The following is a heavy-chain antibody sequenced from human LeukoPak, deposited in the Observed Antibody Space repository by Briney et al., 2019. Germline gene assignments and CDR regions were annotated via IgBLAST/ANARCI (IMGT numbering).Heavy chain of an antibody. V-gene: IGHV3-23*01. CDR1: GFTFSSYA. Sequence: GGSLRLSCAASGFTFSSYAMSWVRQAPGKGLEWVSAISGSGGSSYYADSVKGRFTISRDNSKNTLYLQMNSLRAEDTAVYYCAKDRRYSYGYPSLDYWGQGTLVTVSS. D-gene: IGHD5-18*01. CDR2: ISGSGGSS. CDR3: AKDRRYSYGYPSLDY. J-gene: IGHJ4*02.